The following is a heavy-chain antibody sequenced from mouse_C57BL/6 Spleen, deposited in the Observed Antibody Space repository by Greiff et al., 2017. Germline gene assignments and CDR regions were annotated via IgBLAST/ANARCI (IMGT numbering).Heavy chain of an antibody. Sequence: VQLQQSGPGLVQPSQSLSITCTASGFSLTGYGVHWVRQSPGKGLEWLGVIWSGGGTDYNAAFISGLSISKENSKRHVFFRMNSLQADDTARYCCASNWEGLAYWGKGTLVTVSA. D-gene: IGHD4-1*02. V-gene: IGHV2-2*01. CDR1: GFSLTGYG. CDR3: ASNWEGLAY. CDR2: IWSGGGT. J-gene: IGHJ3*01.